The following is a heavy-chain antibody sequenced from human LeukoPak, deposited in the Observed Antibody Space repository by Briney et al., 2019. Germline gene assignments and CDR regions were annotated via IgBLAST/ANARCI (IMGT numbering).Heavy chain of an antibody. CDR3: ARDQYCTNGVCSDY. D-gene: IGHD2-8*01. Sequence: GGSLRLSCAASGFTFSSYSMNWVRQAPGKGLEWVSSISSSSYIYYADSVKGRFTISRDNAKNSLYLQMNSLRAEDTAVYYCARDQYCTNGVCSDYWGQGTLVTVSS. V-gene: IGHV3-21*01. CDR2: ISSSSYI. J-gene: IGHJ4*02. CDR1: GFTFSSYS.